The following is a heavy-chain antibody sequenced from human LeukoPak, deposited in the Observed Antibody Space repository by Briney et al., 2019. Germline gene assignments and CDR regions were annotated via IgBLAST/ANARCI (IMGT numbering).Heavy chain of an antibody. CDR1: GYTFTSYG. CDR2: IKPNDGDT. J-gene: IGHJ4*02. D-gene: IGHD5-24*01. Sequence: ASVKVSCKASGYTFTSYGISWVRQAPGQGLEWMGRIKPNDGDTKDAQKLQGRVNMTRDTSISKAYMELSSLRSDDTAVYYCTRFEMTTAPFDYWGQGTLVTVSS. V-gene: IGHV1-2*06. CDR3: TRFEMTTAPFDY.